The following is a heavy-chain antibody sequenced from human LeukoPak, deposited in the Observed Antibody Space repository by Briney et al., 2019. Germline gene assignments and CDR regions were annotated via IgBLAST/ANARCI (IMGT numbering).Heavy chain of an antibody. V-gene: IGHV3-7*01. CDR1: GFTFRTQW. CDR3: ARGGSSSSWFWVD. Sequence: PGGSLRLSCAASGFTFRTQWMTWVRQAPGKGLEWVANIKQDGSEKYYVDSVKGQFTISKDNAKNSLYLQMNSLRVEDTAVYYCARGGSSSSWFWVDWGQGTLVTVSS. J-gene: IGHJ4*02. CDR2: IKQDGSEK. D-gene: IGHD6-13*01.